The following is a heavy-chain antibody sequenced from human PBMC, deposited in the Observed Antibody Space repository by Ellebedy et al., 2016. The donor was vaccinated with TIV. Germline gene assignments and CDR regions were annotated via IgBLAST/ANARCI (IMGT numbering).Heavy chain of an antibody. D-gene: IGHD5-12*01. V-gene: IGHV3-23*01. J-gene: IGHJ4*02. Sequence: GGSLRLXCAASGFTFSNYDMSWVRQAPGKGLEWVSRISGSGGSTNYADSVKGRFTISRDNSKNTLYLQMNSLRAEDTAIYYCAKTYTGYDWGVFDYWGQGTLVIVSS. CDR1: GFTFSNYD. CDR3: AKTYTGYDWGVFDY. CDR2: ISGSGGST.